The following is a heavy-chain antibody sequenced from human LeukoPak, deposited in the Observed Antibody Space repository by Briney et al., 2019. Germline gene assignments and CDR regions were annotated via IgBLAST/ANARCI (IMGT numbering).Heavy chain of an antibody. D-gene: IGHD5-18*01. J-gene: IGHJ4*02. Sequence: GGSLRLSCAASGFTFSSYAMHWVRQAPGKGLEWVAVISHDGSNKYYADSVKGRFTISRDNSKNTLYLQMNSLRAEDTAVYYCAKRTRGYNYGPSDYWGQGTLVTVSS. V-gene: IGHV3-30-3*02. CDR2: ISHDGSNK. CDR1: GFTFSSYA. CDR3: AKRTRGYNYGPSDY.